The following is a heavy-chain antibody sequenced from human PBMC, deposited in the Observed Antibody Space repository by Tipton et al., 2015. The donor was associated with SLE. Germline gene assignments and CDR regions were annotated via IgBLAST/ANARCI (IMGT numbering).Heavy chain of an antibody. CDR2: IYYSGST. Sequence: TLSLTCTVSGGSISSSSYYWGWIRQPPGKGLEWIGSIYYSGSTYYNPSLKSRATISVDTSKNQFSLKLSSVTAADTAVYYCARGGGYCSSTSCLGAAFDIWGQGTMVTVSS. CDR3: ARGGGYCSSTSCLGAAFDI. J-gene: IGHJ3*02. V-gene: IGHV4-39*07. D-gene: IGHD2-2*01. CDR1: GGSISSSSYY.